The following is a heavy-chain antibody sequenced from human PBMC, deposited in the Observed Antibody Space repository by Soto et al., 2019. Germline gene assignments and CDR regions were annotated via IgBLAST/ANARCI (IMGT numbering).Heavy chain of an antibody. CDR3: ARDLAYYYGSGSLYGMDV. V-gene: IGHV1-2*04. D-gene: IGHD3-10*01. Sequence: SVKVSCKASGYTFTGYYTHWVRQAPGQGLEWMGWINPNSGGTNYAQKFQGWVTMTRDTSISTAYMELSRLRSDDTAVYYCARDLAYYYGSGSLYGMDVWGQGTTVTVSS. J-gene: IGHJ6*02. CDR1: GYTFTGYY. CDR2: INPNSGGT.